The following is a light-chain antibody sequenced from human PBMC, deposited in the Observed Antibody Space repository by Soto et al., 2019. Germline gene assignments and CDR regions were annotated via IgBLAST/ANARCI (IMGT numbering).Light chain of an antibody. V-gene: IGKV1-5*03. Sequence: DIQMTQSPSTLSGSVGDRVTITCRASQTISSWLAWYQQKPGKAPKLLIYKASTLKSGVPSRFSGSGSGTEFTLTISSLQPDDFATYYCQHYNDLPLTFGGGTKVEIK. J-gene: IGKJ4*01. CDR2: KAS. CDR1: QTISSW. CDR3: QHYNDLPLT.